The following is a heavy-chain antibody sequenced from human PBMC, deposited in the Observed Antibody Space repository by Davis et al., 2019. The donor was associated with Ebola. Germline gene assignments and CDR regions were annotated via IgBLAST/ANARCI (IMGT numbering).Heavy chain of an antibody. CDR2: ISSSSSTI. CDR3: AGSLAGSDYYGMDV. CDR1: GFTFSSYS. D-gene: IGHD3-10*01. J-gene: IGHJ6*04. Sequence: GESLKLSCAASGFTFSSYSMNWVRQAPGKGMEWVSYISSSSSTIYYADSVKGRFTISRDDSKNSLYLQMNSLKTEDTAVYYCAGSLAGSDYYGMDVWGKGTTVTVSS. V-gene: IGHV3-48*01.